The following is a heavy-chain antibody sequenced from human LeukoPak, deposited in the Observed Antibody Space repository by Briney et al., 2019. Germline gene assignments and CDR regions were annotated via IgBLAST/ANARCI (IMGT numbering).Heavy chain of an antibody. V-gene: IGHV4-59*01. D-gene: IGHD6-19*01. CDR3: ARDRGSGWYGDAFDI. J-gene: IGHJ3*02. Sequence: SETLSLTCTVSGYSISSPYYWSWIRQPPGKGLEWIGYIDYRGSTSYNPSLRSRVTISIDTSKNRFSLRLSSVAAADTAVYYCARDRGSGWYGDAFDIWGQGTMVTVSS. CDR1: GYSISSPYY. CDR2: IDYRGST.